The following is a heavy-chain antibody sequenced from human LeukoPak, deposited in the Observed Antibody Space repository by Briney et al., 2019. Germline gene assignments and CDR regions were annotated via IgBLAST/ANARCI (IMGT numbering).Heavy chain of an antibody. CDR3: ARGATAMVFISFFGY. J-gene: IGHJ4*02. V-gene: IGHV4-34*01. D-gene: IGHD5-18*01. CDR1: GGSFSGYY. CDR2: INHSGST. Sequence: SETLSLTCAVYGGSFSGYYWSWIRQPPGKGLEWIGEINHSGSTNYNPSLKSRVTISVDTSKNQFSLKLSSVTAADTAVYYCARGATAMVFISFFGYWGQGTLVTVSS.